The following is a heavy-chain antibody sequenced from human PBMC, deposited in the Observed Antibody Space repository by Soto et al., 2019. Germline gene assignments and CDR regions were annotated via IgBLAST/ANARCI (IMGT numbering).Heavy chain of an antibody. D-gene: IGHD6-6*01. CDR1: GFTFGDYA. CDR3: TRTHYSSSQDYYYYYGMDV. CDR2: IRSKAYGGTT. V-gene: IGHV3-49*04. Sequence: PGGSLRLSCTASGFTFGDYAMSWVRQAPGKGLEWVGFIRSKAYGGTTEYAASVKGRFTISRDDSKSIAYLQMNSLKTEDTAVYYCTRTHYSSSQDYYYYYGMDVWGQGTTVTVSS. J-gene: IGHJ6*02.